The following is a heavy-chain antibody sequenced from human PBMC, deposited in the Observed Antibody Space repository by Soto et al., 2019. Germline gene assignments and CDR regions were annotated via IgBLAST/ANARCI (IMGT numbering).Heavy chain of an antibody. V-gene: IGHV1-46*01. D-gene: IGHD1-26*01. J-gene: IGHJ4*02. CDR1: GYSFSSYY. CDR2: INPSGDSI. Sequence: GASVKVSCKASGYSFSSYYMHWVRQAPGQGLGWMGVINPSGDSITYAQKFQGRVTMTKDTSTSTLFMEVSSLRSEDTAVYFCARDWEFGYWGQGTLVTVSS. CDR3: ARDWEFGY.